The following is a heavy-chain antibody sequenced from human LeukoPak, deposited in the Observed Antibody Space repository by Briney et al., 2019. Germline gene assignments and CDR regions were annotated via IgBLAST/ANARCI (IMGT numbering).Heavy chain of an antibody. Sequence: GGSLRLSCAASGFTFSSYAMHWVRQAPGKGLEWVAVISYDGSNKYYADSVKGRFTISRDNSKNTLYLQMNSLRAEDTAVYYCARARGSSSWYAADYWGQGTLVTVSS. D-gene: IGHD6-13*01. CDR3: ARARGSSSWYAADY. J-gene: IGHJ4*02. V-gene: IGHV3-30-3*01. CDR1: GFTFSSYA. CDR2: ISYDGSNK.